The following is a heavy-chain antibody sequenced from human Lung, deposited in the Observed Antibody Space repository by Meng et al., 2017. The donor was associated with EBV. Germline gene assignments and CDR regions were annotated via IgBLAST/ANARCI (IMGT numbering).Heavy chain of an antibody. CDR3: ARPSIAVAGWDY. J-gene: IGHJ2*01. V-gene: IGHV4-30-4*01. Sequence: LQGSGPGLVKPSQTLSLPCTVAGGSFSSGDYYWSWIGQPPGKGLEWIGYIYYSGSTYYNPSLKSRVTISVDTSKNQFSLKLSSVTAADTAVYYCARPSIAVAGWDYWGRGTLVTVSS. CDR1: GGSFSSGDYY. D-gene: IGHD6-19*01. CDR2: IYYSGST.